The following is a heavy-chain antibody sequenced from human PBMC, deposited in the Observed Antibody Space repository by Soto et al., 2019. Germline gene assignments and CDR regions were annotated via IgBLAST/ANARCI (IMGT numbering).Heavy chain of an antibody. J-gene: IGHJ4*02. CDR1: GGSISSSAYY. CDR2: IYYSGGT. V-gene: IGHV4-31*03. Sequence: SETLSLTCTVSGGSISSSAYYWAWIRQHPGKGLEWIGYIYYSGGTDYNPSLKSRVTISVDTSKNQFSLKLYSVTAADTAVYYCARAPRVVAATYYFDYWGQGTLVTVSS. D-gene: IGHD2-15*01. CDR3: ARAPRVVAATYYFDY.